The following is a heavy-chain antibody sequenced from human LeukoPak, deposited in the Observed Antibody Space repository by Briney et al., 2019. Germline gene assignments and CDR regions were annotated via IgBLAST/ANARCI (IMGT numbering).Heavy chain of an antibody. Sequence: PSETLSLTCTVSGYSISSGYYWGWIRQPPGKGLEWIGSFYHSGSTYYNPSLKSRVTISVDTSKNQFSLKLSSVTAADTAVYYCGRGAGEQLAEDYNFDYWGQGTLVTVSS. CDR3: GRGAGEQLAEDYNFDY. D-gene: IGHD6-13*01. V-gene: IGHV4-38-2*02. CDR1: GYSISSGYY. J-gene: IGHJ4*02. CDR2: FYHSGST.